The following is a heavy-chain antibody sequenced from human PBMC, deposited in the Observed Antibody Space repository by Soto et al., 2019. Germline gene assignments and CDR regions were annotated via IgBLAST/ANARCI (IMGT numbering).Heavy chain of an antibody. CDR2: IYYTGST. J-gene: IGHJ4*02. CDR3: AEAQYSGCWMIIDD. V-gene: IGHV4-59*01. D-gene: IGHD5-12*01. Sequence: QVQLQESGPGLVKPSETLSLTCTVSGGSISSYYWSWIRQPPGKGLEWIGYIYYTGSTNYNPSLKSRVSISEDTSKNQCSLRLRSVTAADTAVYYCAEAQYSGCWMIIDDWGQGTLVTVSS. CDR1: GGSISSYY.